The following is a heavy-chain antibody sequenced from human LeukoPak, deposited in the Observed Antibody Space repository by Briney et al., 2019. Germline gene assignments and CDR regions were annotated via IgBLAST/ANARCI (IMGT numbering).Heavy chain of an antibody. Sequence: SETLSLTCAVYGGSFSGYYWSWIRQPPGKGLEWIGEINHSGSTNYNPSLKSRVTILVDTSKNQFSLKLSSVTAADTAVYYCARDRYGYNYFDFWGQGTLVTVSS. CDR2: INHSGST. V-gene: IGHV4-34*01. D-gene: IGHD5-24*01. CDR3: ARDRYGYNYFDF. CDR1: GGSFSGYY. J-gene: IGHJ4*02.